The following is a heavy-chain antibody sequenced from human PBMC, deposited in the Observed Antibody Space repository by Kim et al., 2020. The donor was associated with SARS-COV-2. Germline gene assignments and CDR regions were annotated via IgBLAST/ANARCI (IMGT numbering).Heavy chain of an antibody. CDR3: ARKNPKRGGYSGYDR. D-gene: IGHD5-12*01. CDR2: IYYSGST. V-gene: IGHV4-59*13. CDR1: GGSISSYY. J-gene: IGHJ4*02. Sequence: SETLSLTCTVSGGSISSYYWSWIRQPPGKGLEWIGYIYYSGSTNYNPSLKSRVTISVDTSKNQFSLKLSSVTAADTAVYYCARKNPKRGGYSGYDRWGQGTLVTVSS.